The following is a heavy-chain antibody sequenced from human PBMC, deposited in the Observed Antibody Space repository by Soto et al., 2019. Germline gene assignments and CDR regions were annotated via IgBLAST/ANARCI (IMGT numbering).Heavy chain of an antibody. Sequence: PWGSLCLTCAASVVTFSSFAMHWFCKAQGKGLEWVAFISHDGSTKHYADPVLGRFTISRENAKRTLYLLMLSLTAEDTAIYYWVGGSGGGLFDPWGQGTMVTVSS. J-gene: IGHJ5*02. CDR3: VGGSGGGLFDP. CDR2: ISHDGSTK. D-gene: IGHD2-15*01. V-gene: IGHV3-30*07. CDR1: VVTFSSFA.